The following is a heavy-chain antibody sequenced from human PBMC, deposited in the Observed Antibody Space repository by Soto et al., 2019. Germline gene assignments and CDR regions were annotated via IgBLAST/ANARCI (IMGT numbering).Heavy chain of an antibody. D-gene: IGHD2-2*01. CDR1: GVSISSGGSFSSGGYY. Sequence: SETLSLTCTVSGVSISSGGSFSSGGYYWIWIRQHPGKGLEWIGRISNSGRTSYNPSLKSRVTISVDRSKNQFSLKLSSVTAADTAVYYCARVPDRWGQGTLVIVSS. CDR3: ARVPDR. CDR2: ISNSGRT. J-gene: IGHJ5*02. V-gene: IGHV4-31*03.